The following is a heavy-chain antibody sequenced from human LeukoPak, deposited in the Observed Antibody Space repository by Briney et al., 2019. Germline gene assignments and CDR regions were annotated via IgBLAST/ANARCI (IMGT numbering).Heavy chain of an antibody. D-gene: IGHD1-26*01. J-gene: IGHJ4*02. Sequence: SETLSLTCTVSRGSISSYYWSWIRQPPGKGLEWIGYIYYSGSANYNPSLNSRVTISLDTSKNQFSLKLSSVTAADTAVYYRARTGAKHNFDYWGQGTLVTVSS. CDR1: RGSISSYY. V-gene: IGHV4-59*01. CDR3: ARTGAKHNFDY. CDR2: IYYSGSA.